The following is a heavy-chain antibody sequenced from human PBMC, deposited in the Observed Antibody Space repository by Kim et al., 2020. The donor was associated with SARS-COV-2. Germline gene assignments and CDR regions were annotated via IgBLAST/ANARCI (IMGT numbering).Heavy chain of an antibody. Sequence: NPTYAQGFTGRFVFSLDTSVSTAYLQISSLKAEDTVVYYCARDLKTRFDPWGQGTLVTVSS. V-gene: IGHV7-4-1*02. CDR2: NP. CDR3: ARDLKTRFDP. J-gene: IGHJ5*02.